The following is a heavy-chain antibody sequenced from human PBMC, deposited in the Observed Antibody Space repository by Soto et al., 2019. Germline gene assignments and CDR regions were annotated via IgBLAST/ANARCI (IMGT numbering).Heavy chain of an antibody. J-gene: IGHJ2*01. Sequence: QVQLQESGPGLVKPSETLSLTCTVSGVSITPYFWSWIRQPAGKAPEWVGHIYASGRTTYNPSLKRRVAMFVSPTQVSLRLTCVTAADTAVYYCARQLDVDPSLDQYYFDLWGRGALVTVSS. CDR3: ARQLDVDPSLDQYYFDL. D-gene: IGHD5-12*01. CDR2: IYASGRT. V-gene: IGHV4-4*07. CDR1: GVSITPYF.